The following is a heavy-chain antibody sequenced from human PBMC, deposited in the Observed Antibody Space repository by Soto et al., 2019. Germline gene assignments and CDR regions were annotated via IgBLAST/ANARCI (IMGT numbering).Heavy chain of an antibody. D-gene: IGHD3-9*01. J-gene: IGHJ3*02. CDR3: ARNHRSSDFDWLLYPYAFDI. Sequence: PGGSLRLSCAASGFTFSSYAMHWVRQAPGKGLEFVSAISSNGGSTYYANSVKGRFTISRDNSKNTLYLRMGSLRAEDMAVYYCARNHRSSDFDWLLYPYAFDIWGQGTMVTVSS. V-gene: IGHV3-64*01. CDR2: ISSNGGST. CDR1: GFTFSSYA.